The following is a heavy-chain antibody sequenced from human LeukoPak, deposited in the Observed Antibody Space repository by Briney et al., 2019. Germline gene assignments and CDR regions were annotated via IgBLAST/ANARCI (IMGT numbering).Heavy chain of an antibody. CDR2: INWNGGST. CDR1: GFTFDDYG. Sequence: GRSLRLSCAVSGFTFDDYGMSWVRQTPGKGLEWVSGINWNGGSTAYADSVKGRFTISRDNSKNTLYLQMNSLRAEDTAVYYCAKQLSSAKYSNDDYWGQGTLVTVSS. J-gene: IGHJ4*02. D-gene: IGHD4-11*01. CDR3: AKQLSSAKYSNDDY. V-gene: IGHV3-20*04.